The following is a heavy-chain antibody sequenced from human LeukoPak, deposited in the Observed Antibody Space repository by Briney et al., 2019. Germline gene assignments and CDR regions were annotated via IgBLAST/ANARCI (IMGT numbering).Heavy chain of an antibody. V-gene: IGHV3-69-1*01. CDR3: ARDRSTRVVPAADVDRMRMITYYFDS. J-gene: IGHJ4*02. CDR1: GFSFSDYC. Sequence: GGSLRLSCAASGFSFSDYCMNWVRQAPGKGLEWVSSISNSGSNSNSNIYYSDSLKGRFTISRDNAKNSLFLQMNSLRAEDTAVYYCARDRSTRVVPAADVDRMRMITYYFDSWGQGTLVTVSS. D-gene: IGHD2-2*01. CDR2: ISNSGSNSNSNI.